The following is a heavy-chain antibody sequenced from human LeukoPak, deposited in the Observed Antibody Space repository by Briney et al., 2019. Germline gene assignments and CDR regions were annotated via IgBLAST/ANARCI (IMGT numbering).Heavy chain of an antibody. CDR3: ARGMGVTREYYYYYMDV. J-gene: IGHJ6*03. Sequence: GGSLRLSCAASGFTVITNDMTWVRQAPGKGLEWVSVLYSDGNTKYADSVQGRFTISRDNSKNTLYLEMNSLSPDDTAVYYCARGMGVTREYYYYYMDVWGKGTTVTVSS. D-gene: IGHD1-26*01. V-gene: IGHV3-53*01. CDR2: LYSDGNT. CDR1: GFTVITND.